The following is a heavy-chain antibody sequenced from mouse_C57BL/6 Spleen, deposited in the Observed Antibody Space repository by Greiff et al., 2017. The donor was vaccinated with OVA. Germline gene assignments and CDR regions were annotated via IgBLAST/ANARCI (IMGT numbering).Heavy chain of an antibody. CDR2: INPSNGGT. Sequence: VQLQQSGTELVKPGASVKLSCKASGYTFTSYWMHWVKQRPGQGLEWIGNINPSNGGTNYNEKFKSKATLTVDKSSSTAYMQLSSLTSEDSAVYYCARSNYYGSSYVLYFDVWGTGTTVTVSS. CDR3: ARSNYYGSSYVLYFDV. V-gene: IGHV1-53*01. D-gene: IGHD1-1*01. J-gene: IGHJ1*03. CDR1: GYTFTSYW.